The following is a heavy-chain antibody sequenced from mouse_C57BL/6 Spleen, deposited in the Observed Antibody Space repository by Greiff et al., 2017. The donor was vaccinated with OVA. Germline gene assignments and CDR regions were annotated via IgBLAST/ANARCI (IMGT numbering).Heavy chain of an antibody. CDR2: IYPGDGDT. CDR3: ARGTGPYYFDY. J-gene: IGHJ2*01. Sequence: VQRVESGPELVKPGASVKISCKASGYAFSSSWMNWVKQRPGKGLEWIGRIYPGDGDTNYNGKFKGKATLTADKSSSTAYMQLSSLTSEDSAVYFCARGTGPYYFDYWGQGTTLTVSS. CDR1: GYAFSSSW. V-gene: IGHV1-82*01. D-gene: IGHD4-1*01.